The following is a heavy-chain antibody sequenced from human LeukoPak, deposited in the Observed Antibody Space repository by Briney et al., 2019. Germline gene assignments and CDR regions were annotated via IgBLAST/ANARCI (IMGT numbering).Heavy chain of an antibody. Sequence: PGGSLRLSCAASGFTFSSYWMSWVRQAPGKGLEWVASIKQDGSEKYYVDSVKGRFTISKDNPKNSLYLQMNSLRAEDTAVYYCARATRGFDPWGQGTLVTVSS. CDR2: IKQDGSEK. CDR1: GFTFSSYW. CDR3: ARATRGFDP. J-gene: IGHJ5*02. V-gene: IGHV3-7*01.